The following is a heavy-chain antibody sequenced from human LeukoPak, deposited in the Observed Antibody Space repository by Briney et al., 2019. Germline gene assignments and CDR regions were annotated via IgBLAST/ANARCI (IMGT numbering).Heavy chain of an antibody. Sequence: SETLSLTCAVSGYSISSGYYWGWIRQPPGKGLEWIGSMYHSGSTYNNPSLKSRVTISVDTSKNQFSLKLSSVTAADTAAYYCARHSSNSPDAFDIWGQGTMVTVSS. D-gene: IGHD4-23*01. CDR1: GYSISSGYY. CDR2: MYHSGST. J-gene: IGHJ3*02. V-gene: IGHV4-38-2*01. CDR3: ARHSSNSPDAFDI.